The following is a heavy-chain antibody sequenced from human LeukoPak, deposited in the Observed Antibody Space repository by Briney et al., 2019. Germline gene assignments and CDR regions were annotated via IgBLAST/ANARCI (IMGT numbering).Heavy chain of an antibody. V-gene: IGHV4-30-2*01. CDR3: AGRINYYDSSGTPYYFDY. J-gene: IGHJ4*02. CDR2: IYHSGST. CDR1: GGSISSGGYS. D-gene: IGHD3-22*01. Sequence: SETLSLTCAVSGGSISSGGYSWSWIRQPPGKGLEWIVYIYHSGSTYYNPSLKSRVTISVDRSKNQFSLKLSSVTAADTAVYYCAGRINYYDSSGTPYYFDYWGQGTLVTVSS.